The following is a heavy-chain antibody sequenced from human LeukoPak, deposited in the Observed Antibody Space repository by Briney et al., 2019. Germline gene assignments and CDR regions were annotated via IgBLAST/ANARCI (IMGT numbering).Heavy chain of an antibody. CDR3: ARDLYSSGWGYFDY. V-gene: IGHV4-39*07. CDR2: IYHSGST. J-gene: IGHJ4*02. D-gene: IGHD6-19*01. CDR1: GGSISSSSYY. Sequence: SETLSLTCTVSGGSISSSSYYWGWIRQPPGKGLEWIGSIYHSGSTYYNPSLKSRVTISLDTSENQFSLKLSSVTAADTAVYYCARDLYSSGWGYFDYWGQGTLVTVSS.